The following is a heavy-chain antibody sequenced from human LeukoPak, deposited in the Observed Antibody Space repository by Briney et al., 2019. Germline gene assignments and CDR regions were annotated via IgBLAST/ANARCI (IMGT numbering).Heavy chain of an antibody. J-gene: IGHJ6*02. CDR2: ISAYNGNT. Sequence: ASVKVSCKASGYTFTSYGISWVRHAPGQGLEWMGWISAYNGNTNYAQKLQGRVTMTTDTSTSTAYMELRSLRSDDTAVYYCARDLQNPGYSSSWYYYYYGMDVWGQGTTVTVSS. V-gene: IGHV1-18*01. D-gene: IGHD6-13*01. CDR1: GYTFTSYG. CDR3: ARDLQNPGYSSSWYYYYYGMDV.